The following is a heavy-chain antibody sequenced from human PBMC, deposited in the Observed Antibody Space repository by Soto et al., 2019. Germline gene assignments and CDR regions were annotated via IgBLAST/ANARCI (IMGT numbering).Heavy chain of an antibody. V-gene: IGHV4-34*01. CDR2: INHSGST. CDR1: GGSFSGYY. CDR3: ARGGNYFAY. Sequence: SETLSLTCAVYGGSFSGYYWSWIRQPPGKGLEWIGEINHSGSTNYNPSLKSRVTISVDTSKNQFSLKLSSVTAADTAVYFCARGGNYFAYWGQGTLVTVSS. J-gene: IGHJ4*02.